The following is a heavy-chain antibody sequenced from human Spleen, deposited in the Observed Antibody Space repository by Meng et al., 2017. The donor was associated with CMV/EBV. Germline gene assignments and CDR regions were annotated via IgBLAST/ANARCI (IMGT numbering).Heavy chain of an antibody. J-gene: IGHJ4*02. D-gene: IGHD4-17*01. CDR2: VGAENGDT. V-gene: IGHV1-18*01. CDR1: GYNFDIDG. Sequence: KASGYNFDIDGITWVRQAPGQGLEWVGWVGAENGDTNYGQKFQGRVTVTADTFTNTAYMEMRSLRSDDSAMYYCARAGAAVTTNFDFWGQGTLVTVSS. CDR3: ARAGAAVTTNFDF.